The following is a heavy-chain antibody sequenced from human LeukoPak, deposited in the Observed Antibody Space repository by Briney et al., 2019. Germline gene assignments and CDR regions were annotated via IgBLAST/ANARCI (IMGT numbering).Heavy chain of an antibody. J-gene: IGHJ4*02. Sequence: PGGSLRLSCAASGFTFSSLWMTWVRQAPGKGLEWVANINQDGIEKYYVDSVKGRFTISRDSAKNSVYLQMNSLRVEDTAVYYCARDGGVSGYDLLDYWGQGTLVTVSS. CDR3: ARDGGVSGYDLLDY. V-gene: IGHV3-7*01. CDR1: GFTFSSLW. CDR2: INQDGIEK. D-gene: IGHD5-12*01.